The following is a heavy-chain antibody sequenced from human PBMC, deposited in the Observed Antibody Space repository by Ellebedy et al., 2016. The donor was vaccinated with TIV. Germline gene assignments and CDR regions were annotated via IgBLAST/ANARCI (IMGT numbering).Heavy chain of an antibody. CDR2: ISTTGGV. V-gene: IGHV4-61*02. CDR1: GGSISSGRFY. D-gene: IGHD1-14*01. CDR3: ARGRGINGTTHHFGFDP. J-gene: IGHJ5*02. Sequence: SETLSLXXSVSGGSISSGRFYWNWIRQPAGKGLEWLGRISTTGGVDYNPSLKGRITMSIDTSKNQLSLRLTSVTAADTAVYYCARGRGINGTTHHFGFDPWGQGTLVTVSS.